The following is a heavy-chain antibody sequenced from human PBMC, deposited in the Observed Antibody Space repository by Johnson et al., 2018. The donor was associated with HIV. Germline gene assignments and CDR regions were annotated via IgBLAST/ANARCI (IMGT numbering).Heavy chain of an antibody. CDR1: GFTFDDYA. Sequence: VQLVESGGGVVRPGGSLRLSCAASGFTFDDYAMHWVRQAPGKGLEWVSGISWNSGTIGYADSVKGRLTSSRDNAKNSLYLQRNSLRAEDTALYYWARGSRHHPGAFDIWGQGTMVTVSS. V-gene: IGHV3-9*01. CDR3: ARGSRHHPGAFDI. J-gene: IGHJ3*02. CDR2: ISWNSGTI. D-gene: IGHD6-19*01.